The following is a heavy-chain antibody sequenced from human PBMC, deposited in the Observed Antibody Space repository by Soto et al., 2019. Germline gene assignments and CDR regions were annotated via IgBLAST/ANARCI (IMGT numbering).Heavy chain of an antibody. CDR3: AKETIAVGGPNYFDY. V-gene: IGHV3-30*18. CDR2: VSHDGLAQ. CDR1: GFTFSRYG. Sequence: GGSLRLSCAASGFTFSRYGMHWVRQAPGMGLEWVAVVSHDGLAQYYGDSVKGRFTISRDNSQNTLYLQMNNLRTEDTAIYYCAKETIAVGGPNYFDYWGQGTLVTVSS. J-gene: IGHJ4*02. D-gene: IGHD6-19*01.